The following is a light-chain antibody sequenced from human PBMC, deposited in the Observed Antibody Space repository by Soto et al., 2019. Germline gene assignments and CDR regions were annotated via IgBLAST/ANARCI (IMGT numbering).Light chain of an antibody. J-gene: IGKJ4*01. CDR3: QQYGGSHRVT. CDR2: GAS. Sequence: TVLTQSPGTLSLSPGERATLSCRSSQSVSSNYLAWYQQKPGQAPRLLIYGASSRATGIPDRFCGSGSGTDFTLTISRLEPDDFAVYYCQQYGGSHRVTFGGGTKVEIK. V-gene: IGKV3-20*01. CDR1: QSVSSNY.